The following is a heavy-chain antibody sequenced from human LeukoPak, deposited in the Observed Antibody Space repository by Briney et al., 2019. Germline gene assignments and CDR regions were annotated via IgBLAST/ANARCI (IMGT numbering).Heavy chain of an antibody. CDR2: ISTYNGNT. CDR3: AREWKYCGATSCGYYFDY. V-gene: IGHV1-18*01. D-gene: IGHD2-2*01. J-gene: IGHJ4*02. CDR1: GYTFTSYG. Sequence: ASVKDSCKASGYTFTSYGINWVRQAPGQGLEWMGWISTYNGNTNHSQKLQGRVTMTTDTSTSTAYMELRSLRSDDTAVYYCAREWKYCGATSCGYYFDYWGQGTLVTVSS.